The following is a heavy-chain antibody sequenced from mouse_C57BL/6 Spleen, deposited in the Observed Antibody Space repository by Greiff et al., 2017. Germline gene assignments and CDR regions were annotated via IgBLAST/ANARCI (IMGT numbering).Heavy chain of an antibody. CDR1: GFTFSSYG. CDR2: ISSGGSYT. CDR3: ARHTYYSIYAMDY. D-gene: IGHD2-5*01. J-gene: IGHJ4*01. V-gene: IGHV5-6*01. Sequence: EVQVVESGGDLVKPGGSLKLSCAASGFTFSSYGMSWVRQTPDKRLEWVATISSGGSYTYYPDSVKGRFTISRDNAKNTLYLQMSSLKSEDTAMYYCARHTYYSIYAMDYWGQGTSVTVSS.